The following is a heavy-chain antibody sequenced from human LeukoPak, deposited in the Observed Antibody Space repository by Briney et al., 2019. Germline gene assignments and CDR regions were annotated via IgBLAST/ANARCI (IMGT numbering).Heavy chain of an antibody. V-gene: IGHV3-30*04. J-gene: IGHJ4*02. CDR2: ISYDGSNK. D-gene: IGHD3-10*01. Sequence: GGSLRLSCAASGFTFSSYAMHWVRQAPGKGLEWVAVISYDGSNKYYADSVKGRFTISRDNAKNSLYLQMNSLRAEDTAVYYCARLQAGAVRGAYFDYWGQGTLVTVSS. CDR1: GFTFSSYA. CDR3: ARLQAGAVRGAYFDY.